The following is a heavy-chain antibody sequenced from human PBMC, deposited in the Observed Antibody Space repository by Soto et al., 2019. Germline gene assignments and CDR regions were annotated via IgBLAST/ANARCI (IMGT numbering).Heavy chain of an antibody. CDR1: GYTFNDFG. CDR2: IYSKAGKM. D-gene: IGHD2-15*01. CDR3: ARDIAFDIDY. V-gene: IGHV1-18*01. J-gene: IGHJ4*02. Sequence: QVHLLQSGAEVQKPGASVKVSCKTSGYTFNDFGITWVRHAPGLGLEWLGWIYSKAGKMNFAPKFQNRVIMTTDTSTSTAFMELTSLAFDDSAIYFCARDIAFDIDYWGQGTLVTVS.